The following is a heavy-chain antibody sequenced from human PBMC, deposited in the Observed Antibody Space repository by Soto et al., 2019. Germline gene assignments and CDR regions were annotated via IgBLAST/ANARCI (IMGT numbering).Heavy chain of an antibody. CDR3: ARYLTLYDDSDDFYSYFFDN. CDR2: IFPGDSET. CDR1: GYQFENYW. Sequence: PGEALKISCAPSGYQFENYWIASVRQLPGKGLEWMGLIFPGDSETKYASFFQGHVALPVDASAGTAFLQWDSLEASDSATYFCARYLTLYDDSDDFYSYFFDNWRQRSQVTVSS. J-gene: IGHJ4*02. D-gene: IGHD2-21*02. V-gene: IGHV5-51*01.